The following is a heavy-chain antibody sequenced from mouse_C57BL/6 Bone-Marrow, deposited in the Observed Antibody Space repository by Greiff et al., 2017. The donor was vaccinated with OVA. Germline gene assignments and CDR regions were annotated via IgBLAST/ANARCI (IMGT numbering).Heavy chain of an antibody. J-gene: IGHJ3*01. D-gene: IGHD1-1*01. V-gene: IGHV14-4*01. CDR2: VDPENGDT. Sequence: EVMLVESGAELVRPGASVRLSCTASGFNIKDDYMHWVKQRPEQGLEWIGWVDPENGDTEYASKFQGKATITADTSSNTAYLQLSSLTSEDTAVYYCTTEYYGSSPDWGQGTLVTVSA. CDR3: TTEYYGSSPD. CDR1: GFNIKDDY.